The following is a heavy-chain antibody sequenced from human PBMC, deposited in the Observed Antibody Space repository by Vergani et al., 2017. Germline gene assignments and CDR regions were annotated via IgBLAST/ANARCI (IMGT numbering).Heavy chain of an antibody. D-gene: IGHD5-18*01. J-gene: IGHJ4*02. Sequence: QLQLQESGPGLLKPSETLSLTCSVSGTSLRGSSDYWGLLRQPPGKGLEWIGSIFYTWTSYYNPSLESRATNSVDTSKNQFSLKLKSVTAADTAVYYCARQGRGGGGYRFDHWGQGTLVTVSS. CDR3: ARQGRGGGGYRFDH. CDR2: IFYTWTS. V-gene: IGHV4-39*01. CDR1: GTSLRGSSDY.